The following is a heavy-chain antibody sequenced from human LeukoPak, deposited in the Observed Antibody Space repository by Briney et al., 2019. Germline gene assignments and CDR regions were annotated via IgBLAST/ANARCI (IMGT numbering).Heavy chain of an antibody. CDR3: ARGHCSGGSCYSSYFDY. Sequence: GSVQGSFQASGYTFTGYYMHWVRPAPGQGGEWMGWINPNSGNTGYAQKFQGRVTMTRNTSISTAYMELSSLRSEHTAVYYCARGHCSGGSCYSSYFDYWGQGALVTVSS. D-gene: IGHD2-15*01. V-gene: IGHV1-8*02. CDR1: GYTFTGYY. J-gene: IGHJ4*02. CDR2: INPNSGNT.